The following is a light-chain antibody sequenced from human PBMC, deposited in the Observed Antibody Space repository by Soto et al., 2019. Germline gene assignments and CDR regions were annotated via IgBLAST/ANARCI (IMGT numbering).Light chain of an antibody. V-gene: IGKV3-20*01. Sequence: EIVFTQSPATLSLSPGERATGSCSASQSVASSHLAWYRQKPGQTPRLLIYDASSRATGIPDRISGSGSGTDFTLTISRLEPEDFAVYYCQHYVTSLTTFGQGTKVDIK. CDR1: QSVASSH. CDR2: DAS. CDR3: QHYVTSLTT. J-gene: IGKJ1*01.